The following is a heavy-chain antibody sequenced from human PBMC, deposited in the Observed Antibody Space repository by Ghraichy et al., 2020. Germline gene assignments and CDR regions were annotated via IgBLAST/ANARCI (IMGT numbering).Heavy chain of an antibody. CDR3: ARAPKYYYGSGSYPG. J-gene: IGHJ4*02. CDR1: GGSFSGYY. Sequence: SETLSLTCAVYGGSFSGYYWSWIRQPPGKGLEWIGEINHSGSTNYNPSLKSRVTISVDTSKNQFSLKLSSVTAADTAVYYCARAPKYYYGSGSYPGWGQGTLVTVSS. D-gene: IGHD3-10*01. CDR2: INHSGST. V-gene: IGHV4-34*01.